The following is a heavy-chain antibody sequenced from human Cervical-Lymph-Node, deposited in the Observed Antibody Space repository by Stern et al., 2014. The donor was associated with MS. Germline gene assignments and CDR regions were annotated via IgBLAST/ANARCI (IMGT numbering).Heavy chain of an antibody. Sequence: EVQLVESGGGLVRPGGSLRLSCAASGFSFRSYWMSWVRQAPGKGPEWVCNIDRDGSEKNYVDSVKGRFTISRDNAKNSLYLEMSSLRDEDTAVYYCVREDSDFDYWGQGTLVAVSS. J-gene: IGHJ4*02. CDR1: GFSFRSYW. CDR2: IDRDGSEK. CDR3: VREDSDFDY. D-gene: IGHD3/OR15-3a*01. V-gene: IGHV3-7*01.